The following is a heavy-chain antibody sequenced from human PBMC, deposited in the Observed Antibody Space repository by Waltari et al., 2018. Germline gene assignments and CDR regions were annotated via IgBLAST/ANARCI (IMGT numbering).Heavy chain of an antibody. D-gene: IGHD3-3*01. V-gene: IGHV4-4*07. CDR3: ARGGNYDFWSGYYDPGDAFDI. J-gene: IGHJ3*02. Sequence: QVQLQESGPGLVKPSATLSLTCTVSGGSISSSYWSWIRQPAGKGLEWIGRIYTSGSTNYNPSLKSRVTMSVDTSKNQFSLKLSSVTAADTAVYYCARGGNYDFWSGYYDPGDAFDIWGQGTMVTVSS. CDR1: GGSISSSY. CDR2: IYTSGST.